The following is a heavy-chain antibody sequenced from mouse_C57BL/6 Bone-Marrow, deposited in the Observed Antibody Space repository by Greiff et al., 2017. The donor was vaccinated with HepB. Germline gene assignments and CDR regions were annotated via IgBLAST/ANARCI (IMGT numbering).Heavy chain of an antibody. J-gene: IGHJ3*01. CDR3: AIYYYGSSYEFAY. D-gene: IGHD1-1*01. V-gene: IGHV1-18*01. Sequence: EVQLQQSGPELVKPGASVKIPCKASGYTFTDYNMDWVKQSHGKSLEWIGDINPNNGGTIYNQKFKGKATLTVDKSSSTAYMELRSLTSEDTAVYYCAIYYYGSSYEFAYWGQGTLVTVSA. CDR2: INPNNGGT. CDR1: GYTFTDYN.